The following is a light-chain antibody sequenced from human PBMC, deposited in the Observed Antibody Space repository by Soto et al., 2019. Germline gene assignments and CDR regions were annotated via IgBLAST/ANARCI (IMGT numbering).Light chain of an antibody. CDR2: GAS. CDR3: QQYVTSAIT. CDR1: QSVSSTY. J-gene: IGKJ5*01. V-gene: IGKV3-20*01. Sequence: EIVLTQSPGTLSLSPGERATLSCRASQSVSSTYLAWYQQKPGQAPRLLIYGASSRATGIPDRFSGSGSGTDFTLTISSLEPEDFTLYYCQQYVTSAITFGQGTRLEIK.